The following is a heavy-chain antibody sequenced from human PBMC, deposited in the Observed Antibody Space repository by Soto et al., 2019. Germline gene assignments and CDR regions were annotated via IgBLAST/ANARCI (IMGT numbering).Heavy chain of an antibody. V-gene: IGHV4-39*01. CDR3: ARLHGYCISTSCYGYYAMDV. CDR2: FYYSGST. D-gene: IGHD2-2*01. Sequence: SDTLSLTCTVPCFSINNSSYSWGWIRQPPGKGLEWIGTFYYSGSTYYNQSLKSRVTISVDTSKYQFSLKLSSVTAADTALYYCARLHGYCISTSCYGYYAMDVWGQGTTVT. J-gene: IGHJ6*02. CDR1: CFSINNSSYS.